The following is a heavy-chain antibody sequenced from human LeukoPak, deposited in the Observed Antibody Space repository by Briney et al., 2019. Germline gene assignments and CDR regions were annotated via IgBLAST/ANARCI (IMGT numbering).Heavy chain of an antibody. J-gene: IGHJ5*02. Sequence: GASVKVSCKASGYTFINYGISWVRQAPGQGLEWMGWISAYNGNTNYAQKLQGRVTMTTDISTSTAYMELRSLRSDDTAVYYCARDLLFVVAGTFDPWGQGTLVTVSS. V-gene: IGHV1-18*01. CDR1: GYTFINYG. D-gene: IGHD6-19*01. CDR3: ARDLLFVVAGTFDP. CDR2: ISAYNGNT.